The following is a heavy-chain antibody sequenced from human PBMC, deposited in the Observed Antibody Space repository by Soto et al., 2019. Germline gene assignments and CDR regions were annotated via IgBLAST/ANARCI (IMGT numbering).Heavy chain of an antibody. CDR2: IYYSGST. CDR3: ASLTIFGVATYYYYYGMDV. D-gene: IGHD3-3*01. CDR1: GGSISSSSYY. V-gene: IGHV4-39*01. Sequence: PSETLSLTCTVSGGSISSSSYYWGWIRQPPGKGLEWIGSIYYSGSTYYNPSLKSRVTISVDTSTNQFSLKLSSVTAADTAVYYCASLTIFGVATYYYYYGMDVWGQGTTVTVSS. J-gene: IGHJ6*02.